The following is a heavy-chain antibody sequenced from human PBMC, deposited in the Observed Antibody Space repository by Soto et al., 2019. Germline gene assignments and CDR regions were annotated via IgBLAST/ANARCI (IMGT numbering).Heavy chain of an antibody. Sequence: SVKVSCKASGGTFSSYAISWVRQAPGQGLEWMGGIIPIFGTANYAQKFQGRVTITADESTSTAYMELSSLRSEDTAVYYCARDRLGGPSGYSVYWFDPWGQGTLVTVSS. CDR3: ARDRLGGPSGYSVYWFDP. J-gene: IGHJ5*02. V-gene: IGHV1-69*13. CDR2: IIPIFGTA. D-gene: IGHD3-22*01. CDR1: GGTFSSYA.